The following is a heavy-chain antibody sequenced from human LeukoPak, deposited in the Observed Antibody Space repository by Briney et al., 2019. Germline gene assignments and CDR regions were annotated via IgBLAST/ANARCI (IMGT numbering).Heavy chain of an antibody. V-gene: IGHV3-48*03. CDR3: ASSSGYYGSGSLEIDY. Sequence: TGGSLRLSCAASGFTFSSYEMNLVRQAPGKGLEWVSYISSSGSTIYYADSVKGRFTISRDNAKNSLYLQMNSLRAEDTAVYYCASSSGYYGSGSLEIDYWGQGTLVTVSS. J-gene: IGHJ4*02. CDR2: ISSSGSTI. D-gene: IGHD3-10*01. CDR1: GFTFSSYE.